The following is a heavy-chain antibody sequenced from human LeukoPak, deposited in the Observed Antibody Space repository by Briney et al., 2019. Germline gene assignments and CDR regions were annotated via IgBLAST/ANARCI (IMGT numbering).Heavy chain of an antibody. CDR1: GGSFSGYY. D-gene: IGHD3-3*01. V-gene: IGHV4-34*01. J-gene: IGHJ1*01. CDR2: INHSGST. CDR3: ARFLGTIFGVNGYFQH. Sequence: PSETLSLTCAVYGGSFSGYYWSWIRQPPGKGLEWIGEINHSGSTNYNPSLKSRVTISVDTSKNQFSLKLSSVTAADTAVYYCARFLGTIFGVNGYFQHWGQGTLVTVSS.